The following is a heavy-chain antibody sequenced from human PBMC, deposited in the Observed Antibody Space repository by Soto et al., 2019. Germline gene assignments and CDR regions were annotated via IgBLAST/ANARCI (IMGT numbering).Heavy chain of an antibody. CDR1: GITFISHS. CDR2: ISRSSSYI. J-gene: IGHJ4*02. D-gene: IGHD3-9*01. CDR3: ATGGLLRYFDWAPGN. V-gene: IGHV3-21*01. Sequence: VGSLRLPWAVSGITFISHSINWVLQAPGKGLEWVSSISRSSSYIYLAGSLKGRFTISRDNAKNLLYLEMSSLRAEDTAVYYCATGGLLRYFDWAPGNRGQGTLVTLYS.